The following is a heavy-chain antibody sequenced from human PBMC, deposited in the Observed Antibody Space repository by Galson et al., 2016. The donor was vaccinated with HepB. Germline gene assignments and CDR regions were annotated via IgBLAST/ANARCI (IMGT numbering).Heavy chain of an antibody. D-gene: IGHD6-19*01. V-gene: IGHV3-11*01. Sequence: SLRLSCAASGFTFSHYFVSWIRQAPGKGLEWVSYISGSADSRRYADSVKGRFTISRDNSKNSLYLQMNNLRAEDTAVYYCARMVPLSGGGWYVRGDGWFDPWGQGTLVTVSA. CDR2: ISGSADSR. J-gene: IGHJ5*02. CDR3: ARMVPLSGGGWYVRGDGWFDP. CDR1: GFTFSHYF.